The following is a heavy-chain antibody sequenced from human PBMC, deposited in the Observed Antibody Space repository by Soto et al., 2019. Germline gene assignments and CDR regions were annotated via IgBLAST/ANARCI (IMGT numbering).Heavy chain of an antibody. V-gene: IGHV3-33*01. J-gene: IGHJ4*02. CDR3: VRGKRYRSSSGGGGGFDY. CDR2: IWSDGSDK. Sequence: QVQLVESGGGVVQPGGSLRLSCATSGFTFSDSGMHWVRQAPGKGLEWVAVIWSDGSDKSYADSVEGRFTISRDNSQTTLYPQIEGLRGEEADVYYCVRGKRYRSSSGGGGGFDYWGQGTLVTVSS. D-gene: IGHD6-6*01. CDR1: GFTFSDSG.